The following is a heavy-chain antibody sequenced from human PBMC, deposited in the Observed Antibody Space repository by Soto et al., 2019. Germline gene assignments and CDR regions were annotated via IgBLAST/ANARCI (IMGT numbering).Heavy chain of an antibody. J-gene: IGHJ3*02. D-gene: IGHD5-12*01. CDR2: IFYSGNT. Sequence: PSETLSLNCTVSGASITSDDYYWSWIRQPPGKGLEWIGYIFYSGNTYYNPSLKNRITISVDTSRDQFSLRLTSVTAADTAVYFRARYVYNYQGLPFDIWGQGTMVTVSS. CDR1: GASITSDDYY. V-gene: IGHV4-30-4*01. CDR3: ARYVYNYQGLPFDI.